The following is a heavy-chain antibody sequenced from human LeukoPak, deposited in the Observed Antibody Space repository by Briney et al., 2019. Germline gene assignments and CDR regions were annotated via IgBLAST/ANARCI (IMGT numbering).Heavy chain of an antibody. CDR2: IRSKAYGGTT. CDR3: TSYYYGSGYNRFDP. D-gene: IGHD3-10*01. J-gene: IGHJ5*02. Sequence: GGSLRLSCTASGFTFGDYAMSWVRQAPGKGLEWVGFIRSKAYGGTTEYAASVKGRFTISRDDSKSIAYLQMNSLKTEDTAVYYCTSYYYGSGYNRFDPWGQGTLVTVSS. V-gene: IGHV3-49*04. CDR1: GFTFGDYA.